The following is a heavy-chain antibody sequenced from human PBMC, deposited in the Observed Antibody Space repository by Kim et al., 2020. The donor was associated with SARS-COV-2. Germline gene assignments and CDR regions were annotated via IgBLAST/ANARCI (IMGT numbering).Heavy chain of an antibody. CDR2: ISSSSSYI. CDR3: ASLGALIVSSSWYGSYNWFDP. V-gene: IGHV3-21*01. J-gene: IGHJ5*02. Sequence: GGSLRLSCAASGFTFSSYSMNWVRQAPGKGLEWVSSISSSSSYIYYADSVKGRFTISRDNAKNSLYLQMNSLRAEDTAVYYCASLGALIVSSSWYGSYNWFDPWGQGTLVTVSS. D-gene: IGHD6-13*01. CDR1: GFTFSSYS.